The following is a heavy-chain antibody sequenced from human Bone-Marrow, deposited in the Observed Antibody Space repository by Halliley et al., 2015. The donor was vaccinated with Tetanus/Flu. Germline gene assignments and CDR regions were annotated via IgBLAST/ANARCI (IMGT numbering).Heavy chain of an antibody. Sequence: SLRLSYAASGFTFSSYAMHWVRQAPGKGLEWVAVISHDGGTKYFADSVKGRFTISRDNSKNTLYLQMNSLRAEDTAVYYCARPSWGPYHYYYGLDVWGQGTTVTVSS. CDR3: ARPSWGPYHYYYGLDV. CDR2: ISHDGGTK. CDR1: GFTFSSYA. J-gene: IGHJ6*02. D-gene: IGHD7-27*01. V-gene: IGHV3-30*14.